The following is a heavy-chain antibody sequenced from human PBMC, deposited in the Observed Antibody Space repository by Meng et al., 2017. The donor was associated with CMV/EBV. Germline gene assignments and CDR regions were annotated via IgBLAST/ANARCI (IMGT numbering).Heavy chain of an antibody. CDR2: INHSGST. Sequence: SETLSLTCAPYGGSFSGHYWSLIRQPPGKGLEWIGEINHSGSTNHNPSLKSRVTISVDASKNQFSLKLTSVTAADTAVYYCARGSWVYSDDDETTGLDYWGPGTLVTVSS. CDR3: ARGSWVYSDDDETTGLDY. CDR1: GGSFSGHY. D-gene: IGHD5-12*01. V-gene: IGHV4-34*01. J-gene: IGHJ4*02.